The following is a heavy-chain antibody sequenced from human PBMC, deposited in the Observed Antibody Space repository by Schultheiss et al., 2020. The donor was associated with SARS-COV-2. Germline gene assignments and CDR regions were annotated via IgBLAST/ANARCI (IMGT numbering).Heavy chain of an antibody. D-gene: IGHD5-12*01. CDR3: ARGDYDHAFDI. J-gene: IGHJ3*02. CDR1: GASINSRGYY. CDR2: IYYSGST. V-gene: IGHV4-31*03. Sequence: LRLSCTVSGASINSRGYYWSWLRQHPGEGLECTGFIYYSGSTYYKTSLKRRLNISVYTSKNQFSLKLNSVTDDDTALYYCARGDYDHAFDIWGQGTMVTVSS.